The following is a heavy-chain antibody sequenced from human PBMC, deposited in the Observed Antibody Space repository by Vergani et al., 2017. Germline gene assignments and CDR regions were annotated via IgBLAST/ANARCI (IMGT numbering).Heavy chain of an antibody. CDR2: IYSGGST. D-gene: IGHD3-3*01. CDR3: SRDTASPSGWSGDDTANYGMDV. Sequence: EVQLLESGGGLVQPGGSLRLSCAASGFTVSSNYMSWVRQAPGKGLEWVSVIYSGGSTYYADSVKGRFTISRDNSTNSLYLQMNSLRTEDTALYYCSRDTASPSGWSGDDTANYGMDVWGQGTTVTVSS. V-gene: IGHV3-66*01. CDR1: GFTVSSNY. J-gene: IGHJ6*02.